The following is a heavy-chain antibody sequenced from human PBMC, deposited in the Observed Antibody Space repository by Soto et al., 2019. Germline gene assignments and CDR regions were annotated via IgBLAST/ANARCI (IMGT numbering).Heavy chain of an antibody. CDR1: VGTFSSYA. V-gene: IGHV1-69*06. CDR2: IIPIFGTA. Sequence: SVKVSCKASVGTFSSYAISWVRQAPGQGLEWMGGIIPIFGTANYAQKFQGRVTITADKSTSTAYMELSSLRSEDTAVYYCARDRRGYYYYYGMDVWGQGTTVTVSS. D-gene: IGHD4-17*01. CDR3: ARDRRGYYYYYGMDV. J-gene: IGHJ6*02.